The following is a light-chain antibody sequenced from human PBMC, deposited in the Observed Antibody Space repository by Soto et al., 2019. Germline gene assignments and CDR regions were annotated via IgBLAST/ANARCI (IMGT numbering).Light chain of an antibody. Sequence: TVLTQSPGTLSLSPGERARLSCRASQTVTRNFLAWYQQKPGQAPRLLIYDASDRAPGIPDRFSGSGSETNFTLTISRLEPEDFAVYFCHQYGSTPPITFGQGTRLEIK. CDR2: DAS. J-gene: IGKJ5*01. CDR3: HQYGSTPPIT. V-gene: IGKV3-20*01. CDR1: QTVTRNF.